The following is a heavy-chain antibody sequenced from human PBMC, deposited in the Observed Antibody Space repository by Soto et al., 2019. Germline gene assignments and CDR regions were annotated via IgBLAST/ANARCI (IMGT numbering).Heavy chain of an antibody. CDR3: AKDSGHSGPPYYYGMDV. CDR1: GFTFSSYG. D-gene: IGHD6-19*01. CDR2: ISYDGSNK. Sequence: QVQLVESGGGVVQPGRSLRLSCAASGFTFSSYGMHWVRQAPGKGLEWVAVISYDGSNKYYADSVKGRFTISRDNSKNTLYLQMNSLRAEDTAVYYCAKDSGHSGPPYYYGMDVWGQGTTVTVSS. V-gene: IGHV3-30*18. J-gene: IGHJ6*02.